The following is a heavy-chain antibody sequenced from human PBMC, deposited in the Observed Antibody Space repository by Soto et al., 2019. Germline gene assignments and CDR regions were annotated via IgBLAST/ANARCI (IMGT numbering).Heavy chain of an antibody. D-gene: IGHD2-15*01. Sequence: GGSLRLSCAASGFTFNNYGMHWVRQAPGKGLEWVAVISYDGSDKFYADSVKGRFTISRDSSRNTVYLQMNSLRAEDTAVYYCAKDQRRGGICHFCDNWGQGTPVTVSS. CDR2: ISYDGSDK. CDR1: GFTFNNYG. J-gene: IGHJ4*02. V-gene: IGHV3-30*18. CDR3: AKDQRRGGICHFCDN.